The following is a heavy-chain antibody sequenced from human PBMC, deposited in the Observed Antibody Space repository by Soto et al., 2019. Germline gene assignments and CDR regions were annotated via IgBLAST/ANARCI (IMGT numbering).Heavy chain of an antibody. D-gene: IGHD2-15*01. Sequence: EVQLLESGGGLVQPGGSLRLSCAASGFTFSSYAMSWVRQAPGKGLEWVSAISGSGGSTYYADSVKGRFTISRDNSKNTLYLQMNSLRAEDTAVYYCAKALRDGCSGGSCYSYDFQHWGQGTLVTVSS. V-gene: IGHV3-23*01. CDR2: ISGSGGST. CDR3: AKALRDGCSGGSCYSYDFQH. J-gene: IGHJ1*01. CDR1: GFTFSSYA.